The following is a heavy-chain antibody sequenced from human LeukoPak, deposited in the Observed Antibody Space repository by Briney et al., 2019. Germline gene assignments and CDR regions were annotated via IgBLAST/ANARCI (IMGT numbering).Heavy chain of an antibody. CDR2: IIHSGTT. V-gene: IGHV4-34*12. CDR3: GRYSYGYGGL. CDR1: GGSFSGYY. J-gene: IGHJ4*02. D-gene: IGHD5-18*01. Sequence: SETLSLTCAVYGGSFSGYYWSWIRQPPGKGLEWIGEIIHSGTTNYNPSLKSRVTISVDTSKNQFSLNLNSVTAADTAVYYCGRYSYGYGGLWGQGTLVTVSS.